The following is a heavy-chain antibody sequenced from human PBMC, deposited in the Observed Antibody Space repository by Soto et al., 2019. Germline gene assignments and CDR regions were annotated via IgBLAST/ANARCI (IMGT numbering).Heavy chain of an antibody. J-gene: IGHJ4*02. CDR2: IYYSGST. CDR3: ASVKNRNDFDY. D-gene: IGHD3-16*02. Sequence: SETLSLACTVSGGSCTRYYWSWIRQPPGKGLEWIGYIYYSGSTNYNPSLESRVTISLDTSENQFSLKLSPVTAADTAVYYCASVKNRNDFDYCGRVPMVTVCS. V-gene: IGHV4-59*01. CDR1: GGSCTRYY.